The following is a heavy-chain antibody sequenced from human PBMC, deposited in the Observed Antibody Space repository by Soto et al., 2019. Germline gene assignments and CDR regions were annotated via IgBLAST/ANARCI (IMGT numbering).Heavy chain of an antibody. CDR3: AKDPTSYDSSAQFDS. CDR1: GFSFSIYA. CDR2: ISGGGGST. Sequence: EVQLLDSGGRLVQPEGSLRLSCAASGFSFSIYAMNWVRQAPGKGLEWVSGISGGGGSTYYADSVKGRFTISRDNSKNTLYLQMNSLRVEDTAVYYCAKDPTSYDSSAQFDSWGQGTLVTVSS. D-gene: IGHD3-22*01. J-gene: IGHJ4*02. V-gene: IGHV3-23*01.